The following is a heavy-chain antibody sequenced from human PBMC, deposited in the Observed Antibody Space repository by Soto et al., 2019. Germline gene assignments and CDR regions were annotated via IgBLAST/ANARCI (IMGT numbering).Heavy chain of an antibody. J-gene: IGHJ4*02. V-gene: IGHV3-30*18. Sequence: GGSLRLSCAASGFTFSSYGMHWVRQAPGKGLEWVAVISYDGSNKYYADSVKGRFTISRDNSKNTLYLQMNSLRAEDTAVYYCAKDGYCSGGSCYSLLPDYWGQGT. CDR3: AKDGYCSGGSCYSLLPDY. CDR1: GFTFSSYG. D-gene: IGHD2-15*01. CDR2: ISYDGSNK.